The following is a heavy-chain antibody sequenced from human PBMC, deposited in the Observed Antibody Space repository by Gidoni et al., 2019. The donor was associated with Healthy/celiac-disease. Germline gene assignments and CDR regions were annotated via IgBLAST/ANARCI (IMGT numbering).Heavy chain of an antibody. J-gene: IGHJ4*02. CDR1: GGSISSSNW. V-gene: IGHV4-4*02. CDR3: ARDPREAVAVRDY. CDR2: IYHSGST. Sequence: QVQLQESGPGLVKPSGTLSLTCAVSGGSISSSNWWSWVRQPPGKGLEWIGEIYHSGSTNYHPTLKSRVTISVDKSKNQFSLKLISVTAADTAVYYCARDPREAVAVRDYWGQGTLVTVSS. D-gene: IGHD6-19*01.